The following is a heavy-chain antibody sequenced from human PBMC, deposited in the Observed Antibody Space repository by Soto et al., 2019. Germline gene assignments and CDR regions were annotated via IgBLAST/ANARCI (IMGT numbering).Heavy chain of an antibody. V-gene: IGHV1-69*08. CDR1: GGTFSSYT. CDR3: ARDLSSSSWYRENWYFDL. D-gene: IGHD6-13*01. J-gene: IGHJ2*01. CDR2: IIPISGIA. Sequence: QVQLVQSGAEVKKPGSSVKVSCKASGGTFSSYTINWVRQAPGQGLEWMGWIIPISGIANYAQKFQGRVTITADRSTSTAYMELSSLRSEDTAVYFCARDLSSSSWYRENWYFDLWGRGTLVIVSS.